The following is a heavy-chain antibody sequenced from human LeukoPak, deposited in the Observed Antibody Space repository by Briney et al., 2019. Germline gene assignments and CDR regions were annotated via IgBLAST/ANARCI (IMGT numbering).Heavy chain of an antibody. CDR1: GGTFSSYT. J-gene: IGHJ3*02. CDR2: IIPILGIA. CDR3: ARDLRLAHAFDI. D-gene: IGHD6-19*01. Sequence: ASVKVSCKASGGTFSSYTISWVRQAPGQGLEWMGRIIPILGIANYAQKFQGRVTITADKSTSTAYMELSSLRSEDTAVYYCARDLRLAHAFDIWGQGTMVTVSS. V-gene: IGHV1-69*04.